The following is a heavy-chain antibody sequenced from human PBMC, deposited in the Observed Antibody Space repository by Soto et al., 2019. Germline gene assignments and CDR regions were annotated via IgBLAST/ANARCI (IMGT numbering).Heavy chain of an antibody. D-gene: IGHD5-18*01. CDR1: GYTFTSYG. CDR2: ISAYNGNT. Sequence: ASVKVSCKASGYTFTSYGISWVRQAPGQGLEWMGWISAYNGNTNYAQKLQGRVTITTDKSTSTAYMELSSLRSDDTAVYYCAKLTAMVTGTPNWFDPWGQETLVTVSS. J-gene: IGHJ5*02. CDR3: AKLTAMVTGTPNWFDP. V-gene: IGHV1-18*01.